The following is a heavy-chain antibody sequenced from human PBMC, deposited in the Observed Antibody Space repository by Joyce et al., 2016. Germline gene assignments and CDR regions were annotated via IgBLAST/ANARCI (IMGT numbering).Heavy chain of an antibody. CDR3: AHAPATDRYYGMDV. J-gene: IGHJ6*02. D-gene: IGHD6-25*01. CDR2: IYWDDDK. CDR1: GFSLSTSGVG. V-gene: IGHV2-5*02. Sequence: QVTLKESGPTLVKPTQTLPLTCTFSGFSLSTSGVGVGWFRQPPGKALEWLALIYWDDDKRYSSSLKSRLTITKDTSKNQVVLTMTNMDPVDTATYYCAHAPATDRYYGMDVWGQGTTVTVSS.